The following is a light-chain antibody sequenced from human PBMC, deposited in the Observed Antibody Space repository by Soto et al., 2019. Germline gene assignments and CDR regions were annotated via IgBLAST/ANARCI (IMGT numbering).Light chain of an antibody. CDR3: CSYEHRRTFV. CDR2: EGT. Sequence: QSVLTQPASVSGSPGQSITISCTGTSSDVGSYNLVSWYQQHPGKAPQLMIYEGTKRPSGVSHRFSGSKSGNTASLTISGLQAEDEADYYCCSYEHRRTFVFGGGTKLTVL. J-gene: IGLJ2*01. CDR1: SSDVGSYNL. V-gene: IGLV2-23*01.